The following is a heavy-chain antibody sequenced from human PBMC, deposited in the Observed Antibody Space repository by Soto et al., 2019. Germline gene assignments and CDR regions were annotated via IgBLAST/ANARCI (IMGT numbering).Heavy chain of an antibody. CDR3: ARGDTIFGVVTSGYYGMDV. CDR1: GYTFTGYY. Sequence: ASVKVSCKASGYTFTGYYMHWVRQAPGQGLEWMGWINPNSGGTNYAQKFQGWVTVTRDTSISTAYMELSRLRSDDTAVYYCARGDTIFGVVTSGYYGMDVWGQGTTVTVSS. J-gene: IGHJ6*02. D-gene: IGHD3-3*01. CDR2: INPNSGGT. V-gene: IGHV1-2*04.